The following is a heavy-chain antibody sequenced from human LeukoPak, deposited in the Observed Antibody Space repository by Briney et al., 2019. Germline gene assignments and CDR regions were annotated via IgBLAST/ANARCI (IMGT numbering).Heavy chain of an antibody. D-gene: IGHD4-11*01. CDR3: ARGHEVTTVTTYYYYYMDV. V-gene: IGHV1-8*01. CDR1: GYTFTSYY. Sequence: GASVKVSCSASGYTFTSYYINGVRRAAARGREWMGWMNPNSGNTGYAQKFQGRVTMTGTTSISTAYMELSSLRSEDTAVYYCARGHEVTTVTTYYYYYMDVWGKGTTVTVP. J-gene: IGHJ6*03. CDR2: MNPNSGNT.